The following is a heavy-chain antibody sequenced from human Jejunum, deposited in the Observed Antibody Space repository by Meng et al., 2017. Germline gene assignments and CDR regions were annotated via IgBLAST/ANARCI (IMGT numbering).Heavy chain of an antibody. V-gene: IGHV3-33*01. CDR3: ARCYCSSTSCQYYLDY. J-gene: IGHJ4*02. Sequence: GGSLRLSCAASGFTFSSYGMHWVRQAPGKGLEWVAVIWSDESNKYYADSVKGRFTISRDNSKNTLYLQMNSLTPEDTAVYYCARCYCSSTSCQYYLDYWGQGTLVTVSS. CDR2: IWSDESNK. CDR1: GFTFSSYG. D-gene: IGHD2-2*01.